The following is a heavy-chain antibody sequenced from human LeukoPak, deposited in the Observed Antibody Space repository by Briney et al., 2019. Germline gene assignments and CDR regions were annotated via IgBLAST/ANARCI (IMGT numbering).Heavy chain of an antibody. Sequence: EASVKVSCKASGYTFTSYGISWVRQAPGQGLEWLGWISTYNGNTDYAQELQGRVTMTTDTSASTAYMELRSLRSDDTAVYYCARDPYYYGSAIGVRYFDLWGRGTLVTVSS. D-gene: IGHD3-10*01. CDR1: GYTFTSYG. J-gene: IGHJ2*01. CDR3: ARDPYYYGSAIGVRYFDL. V-gene: IGHV1-18*01. CDR2: ISTYNGNT.